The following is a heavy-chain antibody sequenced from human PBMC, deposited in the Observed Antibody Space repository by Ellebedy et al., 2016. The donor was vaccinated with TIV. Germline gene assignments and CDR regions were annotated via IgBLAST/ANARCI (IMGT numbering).Heavy chain of an antibody. CDR2: LTTGGVT. J-gene: IGHJ4*02. CDR3: AKDSGRSGWSSDY. CDR1: GFTFSTYA. V-gene: IGHV3-23*01. Sequence: GESLKISCFVSGFTFSTYAMRWFRQAPGKGLEWVSALTTGGVTFYADSVKGRFTISRDSSKNTLYLQMNSLRVEDTAIYFCAKDSGRSGWSSDYWGQGTLVTVSS. D-gene: IGHD3-10*01.